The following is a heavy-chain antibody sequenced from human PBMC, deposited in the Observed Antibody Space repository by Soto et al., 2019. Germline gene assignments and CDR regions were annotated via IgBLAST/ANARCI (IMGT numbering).Heavy chain of an antibody. V-gene: IGHV3-30*04. CDR2: ISSGGRHQ. J-gene: IGHJ4*02. CDR1: AFTVSPYE. D-gene: IGHD6-19*01. CDR3: AKDAVPGPPDYFDF. Sequence: GGSLRLSCVGSAFTVSPYEIHWVRQAPGKGLDWVAVISSGGRHQFYTDSVRGRFTISRDDSKNTVYLQMNNLTPQDAAIYYCAKDAVPGPPDYFDFWGQGTMVTVSS.